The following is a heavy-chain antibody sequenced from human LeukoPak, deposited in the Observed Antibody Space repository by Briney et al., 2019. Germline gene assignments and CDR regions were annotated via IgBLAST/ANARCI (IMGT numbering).Heavy chain of an antibody. CDR3: AKKVGPMGAFDY. J-gene: IGHJ4*02. CDR2: ITSSGGST. V-gene: IGHV3-23*01. D-gene: IGHD3-10*01. Sequence: PGGSLRLSCATSGFTFSSYAMSWVRQAPGKGLDWVSAITSSGGSTYYADSVKGRFTISRDNSKNTLYLQMNSLRAEDTAVYYCAKKVGPMGAFDYWGQGTLVTVSS. CDR1: GFTFSSYA.